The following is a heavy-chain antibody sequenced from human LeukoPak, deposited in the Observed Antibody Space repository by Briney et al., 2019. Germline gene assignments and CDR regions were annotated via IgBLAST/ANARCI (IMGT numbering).Heavy chain of an antibody. V-gene: IGHV1-69*05. CDR1: GGTFSSYA. CDR3: ATGHCSSTSCRYYYYYYYVDV. Sequence: SVKVSCKASGGTFSSYAISWVRQAPGQGLEWMGGIIPIFGTANYAQKFQGRVTITTDESTSTAYMELSSLRSEDTAVYYCATGHCSSTSCRYYYYYYYVDVWGKGTTVTVSS. J-gene: IGHJ6*03. CDR2: IIPIFGTA. D-gene: IGHD2-2*01.